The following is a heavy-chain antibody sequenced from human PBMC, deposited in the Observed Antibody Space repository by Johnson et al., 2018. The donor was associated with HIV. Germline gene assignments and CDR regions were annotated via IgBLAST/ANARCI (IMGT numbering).Heavy chain of an antibody. D-gene: IGHD6-19*01. CDR1: GFTFADYG. V-gene: IGHV3-30*02. CDR2: IAHDESIT. CDR3: AKVRSGWSTGAFDI. Sequence: QVLLVESGGGVVQPGGSLRLSCAASGFTFADYGMHWVRQPPGKGLEWVAFIAHDESITHYADSVKGRFTMSRDNSKNTLYLQMKSLRPEDTAVYYCAKVRSGWSTGAFDIWGQGTMVTVSS. J-gene: IGHJ3*02.